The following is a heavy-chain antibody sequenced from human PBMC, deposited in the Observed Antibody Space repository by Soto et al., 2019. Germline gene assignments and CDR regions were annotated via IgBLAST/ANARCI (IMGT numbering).Heavy chain of an antibody. CDR2: INHSGST. D-gene: IGHD3-10*01. J-gene: IGHJ6*02. V-gene: IGHV4-34*01. CDR1: GGSFSGYY. Sequence: SETLSLTCAVYGGSFSGYYWSWIRQPPGKGLEWIGEINHSGSTNYNPSLKSRVTISVDTSKNQFSLKLSSVTAADTAVYYCASWRYYYGSGGIYGMDVWGQGTTVTVSS. CDR3: ASWRYYYGSGGIYGMDV.